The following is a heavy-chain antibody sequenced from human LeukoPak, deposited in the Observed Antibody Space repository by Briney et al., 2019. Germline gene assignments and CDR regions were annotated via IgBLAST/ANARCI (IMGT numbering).Heavy chain of an antibody. CDR3: ARGKSSRHALDI. D-gene: IGHD6-6*01. Sequence: QPGRSLRLSCAASGFIFGTHVIHWVRQAPGKGLEWLAAISYDGSDKYYADSVKGRLTISRDNSKGALYLQMNSLRVEDTAVYYCARGKSSRHALDIWGQGTMVTVSS. CDR2: ISYDGSDK. CDR1: GFIFGTHV. V-gene: IGHV3-30-3*01. J-gene: IGHJ3*02.